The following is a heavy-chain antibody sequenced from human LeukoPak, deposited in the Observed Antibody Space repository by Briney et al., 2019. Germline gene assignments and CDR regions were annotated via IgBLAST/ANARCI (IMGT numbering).Heavy chain of an antibody. CDR2: ISNNGGST. Sequence: GGSLRLSCAASGFTFSNQPMHWVRQAPGKGLDYVSTISNNGGSTYYADSVKGRFTISRDNSKNTLYLQMNGLRAEDTAVYFCARDLAESYLFDYWGQGTLVTVSS. V-gene: IGHV3-64*04. CDR3: ARDLAESYLFDY. J-gene: IGHJ4*02. D-gene: IGHD3-10*01. CDR1: GFTFSNQP.